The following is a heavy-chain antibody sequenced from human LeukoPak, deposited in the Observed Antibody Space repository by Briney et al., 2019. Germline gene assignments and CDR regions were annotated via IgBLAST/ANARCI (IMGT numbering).Heavy chain of an antibody. Sequence: ASVNVSCKASGYTFTGYYMHWVRQAPGQGVEWMGWIHPNSGDTNYARKFQGRVTMTRDTSISTAYMELSRLRSDATAVYCCARVTGTPDYWGQGTLVTVSS. CDR1: GYTFTGYY. V-gene: IGHV1-2*02. CDR3: ARVTGTPDY. D-gene: IGHD1-1*01. J-gene: IGHJ4*02. CDR2: IHPNSGDT.